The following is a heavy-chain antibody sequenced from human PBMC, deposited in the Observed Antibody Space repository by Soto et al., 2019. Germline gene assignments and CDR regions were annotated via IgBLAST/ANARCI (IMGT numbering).Heavy chain of an antibody. CDR3: ATTLPYYDFRSGGNYYMDV. D-gene: IGHD3-3*01. V-gene: IGHV4-59*08. CDR1: GGSISSYY. Sequence: SGTLSLTCTVSGGSISSYYWSWIRQPPGKGLEWIGYIYYSGSTNYNPSLKSRVTISVDTSKNQFSLKLSSVTAADTAVYYCATTLPYYDFRSGGNYYMDVWGKGTTVTVSS. CDR2: IYYSGST. J-gene: IGHJ6*03.